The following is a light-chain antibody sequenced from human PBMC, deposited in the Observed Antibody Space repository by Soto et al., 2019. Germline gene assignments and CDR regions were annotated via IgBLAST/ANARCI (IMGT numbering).Light chain of an antibody. CDR3: QQSYSTLPFT. CDR1: QSISSY. Sequence: DIQMTQSPSSLSASVGDRVTITCRASQSISSYLNWYQQKPGKAPKLLIYAASTLQRGVPSRFSGSGSGTEFTLTVSSLQPEYFATYYCQQSYSTLPFTFGPGTKVDIK. CDR2: AAS. J-gene: IGKJ3*01. V-gene: IGKV1-39*01.